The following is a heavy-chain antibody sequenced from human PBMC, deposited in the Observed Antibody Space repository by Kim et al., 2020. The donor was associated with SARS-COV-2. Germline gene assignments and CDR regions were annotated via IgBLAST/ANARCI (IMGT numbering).Heavy chain of an antibody. CDR1: GFTFSSYG. CDR2: IWYDGSNK. CDR3: ARDKGSGWDGNYYYYYGMDV. D-gene: IGHD6-19*01. Sequence: GGSLRLSCAASGFTFSSYGMHWVRQAPGKGLEWVAVIWYDGSNKYYADSVKGRFTISRDNSKNTLYLQMNSLRAEDTAVYYCARDKGSGWDGNYYYYYGMDVWGQGTTVTVSS. J-gene: IGHJ6*02. V-gene: IGHV3-33*01.